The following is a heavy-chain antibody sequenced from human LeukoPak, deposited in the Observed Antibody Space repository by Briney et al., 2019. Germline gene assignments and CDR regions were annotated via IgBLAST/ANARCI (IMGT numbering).Heavy chain of an antibody. CDR2: IHHSGNS. J-gene: IGHJ5*02. CDR3: TRGYWGLQS. V-gene: IGHV4-59*02. Sequence: SETLSLNCTVSGASVYDYYWSRIGPSPGKGLEWISYIHHSGNSDYNPSLRRRVTTSLDTSKSQFSLNLISVTAADTAVYYCTRGYWGLQSWSKGTLVTVSS. CDR1: GASVYDYY. D-gene: IGHD7-27*01.